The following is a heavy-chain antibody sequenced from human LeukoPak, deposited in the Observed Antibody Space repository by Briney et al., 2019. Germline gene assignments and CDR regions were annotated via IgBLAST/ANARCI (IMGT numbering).Heavy chain of an antibody. CDR3: ARRSAAVMEDWFDP. CDR1: GGSISTYY. D-gene: IGHD2-2*01. V-gene: IGHV4-59*08. CDR2: MYYSGST. Sequence: SETLSLTCTVSGGSISTYYWSWIRQAPGKGLEWIGYMYYSGSTTYNPSLKSRVTISIDTSKNQLSLKLSSVTAADTAVYYCARRSAAVMEDWFDPWGQGTLVIVSS. J-gene: IGHJ5*02.